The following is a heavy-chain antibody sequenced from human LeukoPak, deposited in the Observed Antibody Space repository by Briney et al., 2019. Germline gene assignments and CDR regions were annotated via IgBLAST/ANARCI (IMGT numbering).Heavy chain of an antibody. V-gene: IGHV3-74*01. CDR3: ARAPQDYYGSGSFDY. J-gene: IGHJ4*02. CDR2: INSDGSST. CDR1: GFTFSSYW. D-gene: IGHD3-10*01. Sequence: PGGSLRLSCAASGFTFSSYWMHWVRQAPGKGLVWVSRINSDGSSTSYADSVKGRFTISRDNANNTLYLQMNSLRAEDTAVYYCARAPQDYYGSGSFDYWGQGTLVTVSS.